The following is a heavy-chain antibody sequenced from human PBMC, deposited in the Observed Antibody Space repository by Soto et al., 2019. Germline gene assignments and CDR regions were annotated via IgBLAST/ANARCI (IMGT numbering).Heavy chain of an antibody. CDR3: GSKDSYPGSRIFDF. CDR2: FIPVYRTL. V-gene: IGHV1-69*05. CDR1: GGSFGKSA. D-gene: IGHD3-10*01. J-gene: IGHJ4*02. Sequence: SVKVSCKASGGSFGKSAINWVRQTPGQGLEWLGGFIPVYRTLNYADSVRGRFTISRDNSKKTLYLQMSSLRVEDSAVCARGSKDSYPGSRIFDFWGRGTLVTVSS.